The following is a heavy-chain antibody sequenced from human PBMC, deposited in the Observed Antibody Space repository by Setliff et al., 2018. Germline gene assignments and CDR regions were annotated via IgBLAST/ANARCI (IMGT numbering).Heavy chain of an antibody. CDR2: ISWNSYHI. Sequence: PGGSLRLSCAASGFIFDEYAMHWVRQAPGKGLEWVSGISWNSYHIDYADSVRGRFIISRDSSKNTMYLHMNSLRPEDTAVYYCAIEPSIWTGAFDIRGQGTMVTVSS. J-gene: IGHJ3*02. V-gene: IGHV3-9*01. D-gene: IGHD3-9*01. CDR1: GFIFDEYA. CDR3: AIEPSIWTGAFDI.